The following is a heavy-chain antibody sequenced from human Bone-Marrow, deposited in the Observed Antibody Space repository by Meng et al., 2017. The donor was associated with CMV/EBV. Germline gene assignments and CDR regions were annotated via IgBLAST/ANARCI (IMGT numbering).Heavy chain of an antibody. D-gene: IGHD2-15*01. CDR1: GFSFSTYS. Sequence: LSLTCAASGFSFSTYSMNWVRQAPGKGLEWVSSISSSSSYIYYADSVKGRLTISRDNAKNSVFLQMNSLSAEDTALYFCARDPRDIGDRNWYFDLWGRATLVTVSS. V-gene: IGHV3-21*01. J-gene: IGHJ2*01. CDR2: ISSSSSYI. CDR3: ARDPRDIGDRNWYFDL.